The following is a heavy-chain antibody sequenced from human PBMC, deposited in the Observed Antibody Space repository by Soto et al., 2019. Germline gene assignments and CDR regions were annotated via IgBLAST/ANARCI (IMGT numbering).Heavy chain of an antibody. CDR3: ARDRNYFGGRYEGY. J-gene: IGHJ4*02. CDR1: GFTFSDYY. D-gene: IGHD1-26*01. Sequence: QVQLVESGGGLVKPGGSLRLSCAASGFTFSDYYMSWIRQAPGKGLEWVSYISSGSTIYYADSVKGRFTISRDNAKNSLYLQMNSLRAEDTAVYYCARDRNYFGGRYEGYWGQGTLVTVSS. V-gene: IGHV3-11*01. CDR2: ISSGSTI.